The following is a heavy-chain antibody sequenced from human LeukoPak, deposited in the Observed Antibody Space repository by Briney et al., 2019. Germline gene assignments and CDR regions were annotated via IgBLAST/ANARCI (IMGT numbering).Heavy chain of an antibody. Sequence: PGGSLRLSCAASGFTFSSYSMNWVRQAPGKGLEWVSYISSSSSTIYYADSVKGRFTISRDNAKNSLYLQMNSLRAEDTAVYYCARVIYDSSGYRFDYWGQGTLVTVSS. V-gene: IGHV3-48*04. CDR2: ISSSSSTI. CDR1: GFTFSSYS. D-gene: IGHD3-22*01. J-gene: IGHJ4*02. CDR3: ARVIYDSSGYRFDY.